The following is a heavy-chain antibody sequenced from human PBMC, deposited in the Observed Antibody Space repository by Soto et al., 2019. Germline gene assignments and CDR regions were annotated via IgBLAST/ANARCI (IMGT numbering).Heavy chain of an antibody. CDR1: GFTFSNYA. J-gene: IGHJ3*02. V-gene: IGHV3-23*01. Sequence: EVQLLESGGGLLQPGGSLRLSCAASGFTFSNYAMTWVRQAPGKGLEWVSTIIGSGSSTYYPDSVKGRFTISRDNSKNSLYLQLNSLRAEDTAVYYCAKWLREWGAFDIWGQGTMVTVSS. CDR3: AKWLREWGAFDI. CDR2: IIGSGSST. D-gene: IGHD2-8*01.